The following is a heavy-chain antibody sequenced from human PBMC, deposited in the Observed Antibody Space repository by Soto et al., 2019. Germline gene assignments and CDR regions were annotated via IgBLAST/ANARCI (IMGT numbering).Heavy chain of an antibody. CDR1: GYTFTKYG. CDR3: ARDRTSYNTLTNYYFTHDASDI. CDR2: ISVYNGNT. Sequence: QGHLVQFGAEVKEPGASVKVSCQASGYTFTKYGISWVRQAPGHGLEWMGWISVYNGNTYYAQKFKGRVTMTTDTSTNTAYMELRNLRSDDTAVYFCARDRTSYNTLTNYYFTHDASDIWGQGTVVSVSS. J-gene: IGHJ3*02. D-gene: IGHD3-9*01. V-gene: IGHV1-18*04.